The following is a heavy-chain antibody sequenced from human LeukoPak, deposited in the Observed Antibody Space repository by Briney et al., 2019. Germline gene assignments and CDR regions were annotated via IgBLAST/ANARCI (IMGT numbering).Heavy chain of an antibody. CDR2: IKPDGTEQ. V-gene: IGHV3-7*01. CDR3: ARDRQGGIDDY. D-gene: IGHD1-26*01. CDR1: GFTFSTDW. J-gene: IGHJ4*02. Sequence: GGSLGLSCVVSGFTFSTDWMSWVRQAPGKGLEWVANIKPDGTEQYYAASLKGRFTISRDNAKNSLYLQVNSLRVEDTAVYYCARDRQGGIDDYWGQGTLVTVSS.